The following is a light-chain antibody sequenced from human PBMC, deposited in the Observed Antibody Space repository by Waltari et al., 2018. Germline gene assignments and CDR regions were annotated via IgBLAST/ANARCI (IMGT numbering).Light chain of an antibody. CDR2: VNSDGSH. CDR1: SGHRSNI. J-gene: IGLJ3*02. V-gene: IGLV4-69*01. Sequence: QLVLTQSPSVSASLGASVKLPCTLSSGHRSNIIAWLQQQPEKGPRFLMKVNSDGSHTKGDDIPDRFSGSSSGAERYLTISGLQSEDEAEYYCETGGHGTWVIGGGTKVTVL. CDR3: ETGGHGTWV.